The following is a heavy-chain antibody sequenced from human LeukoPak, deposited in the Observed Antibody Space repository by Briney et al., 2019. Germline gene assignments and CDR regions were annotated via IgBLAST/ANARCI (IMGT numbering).Heavy chain of an antibody. D-gene: IGHD2/OR15-2a*01. V-gene: IGHV3-74*01. Sequence: GGSLRLSCAASGLTFSSHWMHRVRQAPGKGLVWVSRTTNDGSSTTYADSVKGRFTISRDNAKNSLYLQMNSLRAEDTAVYYCARDRGLVSSGEYDYWGQGTLVTVSS. CDR3: ARDRGLVSSGEYDY. J-gene: IGHJ4*02. CDR1: GLTFSSHW. CDR2: TTNDGSST.